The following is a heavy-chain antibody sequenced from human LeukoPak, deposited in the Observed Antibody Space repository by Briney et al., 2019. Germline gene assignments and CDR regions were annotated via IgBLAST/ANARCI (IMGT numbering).Heavy chain of an antibody. Sequence: SQTLSLTCAISGDSVSSNSAAWNWIRQSPSRGLEWLGRTYYRSKWYNDYAVSVKSRITINPDTSKNQFSLQLNSVTPGDTAVYYCARDPLTTVNNWFDPWGQGTLVTVSS. V-gene: IGHV6-1*01. J-gene: IGHJ5*02. CDR3: ARDPLTTVNNWFDP. D-gene: IGHD4-17*01. CDR2: TYYRSKWYN. CDR1: GDSVSSNSAA.